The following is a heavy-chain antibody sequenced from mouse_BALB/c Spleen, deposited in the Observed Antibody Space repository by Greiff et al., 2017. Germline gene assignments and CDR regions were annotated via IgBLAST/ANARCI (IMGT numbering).Heavy chain of an antibody. CDR3: ARQTGKSAWFAY. D-gene: IGHD6-2*01. CDR1: EYAFPSYD. J-gene: IGHJ3*01. Sequence: EVKLVESGGGLVQPGESLKLSCESSEYAFPSYDMSWVRQTPEKRLEWVAAINSDGGSTYYPDTMKSRFIISIDNTKNTLYLQMSSLRSEDTALYYCARQTGKSAWFAYWGQGTLVTVSA. V-gene: IGHV5-2*01. CDR2: INSDGGST.